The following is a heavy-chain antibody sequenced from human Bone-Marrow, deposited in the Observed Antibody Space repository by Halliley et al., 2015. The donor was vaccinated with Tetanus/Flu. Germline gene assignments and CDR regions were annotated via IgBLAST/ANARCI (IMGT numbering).Heavy chain of an antibody. CDR2: IYYSGST. V-gene: IGHV4-39*01. J-gene: IGHJ4*02. Sequence: LRLSCTVSGGSISSSSYYWGWIRQPPGKGLEWIGSIYYSGSTYYNPSLKSRVTISVDTSKNQFSLKLSSVTAADTAVYYCARHGTDYEGYFDYWGQGTLVTVSS. CDR3: ARHGTDYEGYFDY. CDR1: GGSISSSSYY. D-gene: IGHD4-17*01.